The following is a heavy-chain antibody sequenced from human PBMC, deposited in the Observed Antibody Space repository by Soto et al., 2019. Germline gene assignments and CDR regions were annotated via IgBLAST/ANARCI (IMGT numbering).Heavy chain of an antibody. CDR1: GYTFTSYG. CDR2: ISAYNGNT. J-gene: IGHJ4*02. CDR3: ARDLAVGLVDY. Sequence: QVQLVQSGAEVKKPGASVKVSCKASGYTFTSYGISWARQAPGQGLEWMGWISAYNGNTNYAQKLQGRVTMTTDTATITASMELRSLRSDDTAVYYCARDLAVGLVDYWGQGTLGTVSS. V-gene: IGHV1-18*01. D-gene: IGHD6-19*01.